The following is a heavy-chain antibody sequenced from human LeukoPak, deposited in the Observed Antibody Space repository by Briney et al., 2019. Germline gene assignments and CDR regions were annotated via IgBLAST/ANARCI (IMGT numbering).Heavy chain of an antibody. CDR3: ARDPDGDYDFGY. Sequence: GGSLTLFCAASGFSFNDYGINWVRRAPGKGLEWLSHTNSNGAVISYADSVKGRFTVSRDTAKSSLYLQMNGLRVEDTAIYFCARDPDGDYDFGYWGQGTLVTVSS. CDR2: TNSNGAVI. D-gene: IGHD4-17*01. CDR1: GFSFNDYG. J-gene: IGHJ4*02. V-gene: IGHV3-48*01.